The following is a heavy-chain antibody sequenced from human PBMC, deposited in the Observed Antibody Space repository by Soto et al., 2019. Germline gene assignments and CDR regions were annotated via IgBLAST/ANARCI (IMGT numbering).Heavy chain of an antibody. CDR3: ARQGSWPYYNYGLDV. Sequence: QVQLVQSGPEVRKPGASVKVSCEASGYTFTTSGISWVRQVPGQGLEWMGWISTYNGDTNSAQNFQGRVLMTADTSXCTAYMELMSLKSDDTAVYYCARQGSWPYYNYGLDVWGQGTIVTVSS. D-gene: IGHD1-26*01. V-gene: IGHV1-18*01. J-gene: IGHJ6*02. CDR2: ISTYNGDT. CDR1: GYTFTTSG.